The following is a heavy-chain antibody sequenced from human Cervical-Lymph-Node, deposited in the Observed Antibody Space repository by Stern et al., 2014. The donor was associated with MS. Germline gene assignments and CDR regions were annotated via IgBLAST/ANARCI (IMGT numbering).Heavy chain of an antibody. V-gene: IGHV3-74*02. J-gene: IGHJ5*02. Sequence: EMQLVESGGGLVQPGGSLRLSCAASGFTFGSYWMHWVRQAPGKGRGGVSRINSDGSITSYGDTVKGRVTISRDNAKNTLSLQMNSLRAEDTAVYYCTRALEDYYDCPNWFDPWGQGTLVTVSS. CDR2: INSDGSIT. CDR1: GFTFGSYW. CDR3: TRALEDYYDCPNWFDP. D-gene: IGHD3-22*01.